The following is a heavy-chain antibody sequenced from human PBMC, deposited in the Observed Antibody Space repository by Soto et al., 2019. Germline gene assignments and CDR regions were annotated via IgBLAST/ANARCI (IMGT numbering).Heavy chain of an antibody. CDR3: ARGRNLY. J-gene: IGHJ4*02. Sequence: PSETLSLTCAVYGGSFSGYYWSWIRQPPGKGLGWIGEINHSGSTNYNPSLKSRVTISVDTSKNQFSLKLSSVTAADTAVYYCARGRNLYWGQGTLVTVSS. CDR2: INHSGST. V-gene: IGHV4-34*01. CDR1: GGSFSGYY.